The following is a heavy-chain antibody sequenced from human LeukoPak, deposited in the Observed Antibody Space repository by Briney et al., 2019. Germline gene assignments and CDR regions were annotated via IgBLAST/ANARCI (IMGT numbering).Heavy chain of an antibody. CDR3: ARDCDRSGYYCY. Sequence: ASVQVSSKASGYSFTNYGISWVRQAPGQGLEWMGWISAYNGNPNYAQKLQGRVTMTTDTSTSTAYMELRSLRSDDTAVYYCARDCDRSGYYCYWGQGTLVTVSS. CDR2: ISAYNGNP. CDR1: GYSFTNYG. V-gene: IGHV1-18*04. D-gene: IGHD3-22*01. J-gene: IGHJ4*02.